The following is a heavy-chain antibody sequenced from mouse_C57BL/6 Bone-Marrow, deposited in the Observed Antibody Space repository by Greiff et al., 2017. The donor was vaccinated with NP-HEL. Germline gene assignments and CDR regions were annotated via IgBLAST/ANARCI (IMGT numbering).Heavy chain of an antibody. CDR1: GYTFTDYY. CDR3: ARGEITTVVAEGPDY. Sequence: VQLQQSGPVLVKPGASVKMSCKASGYTFTDYYMNWVKQSHGKSLEWIGVINPYNGGTSYNQKFKGKATLTVDKSSSTAYMELNSLTSEDSAVYYCARGEITTVVAEGPDYWGQGTTLSLL. J-gene: IGHJ2*01. V-gene: IGHV1-19*01. CDR2: INPYNGGT. D-gene: IGHD1-1*01.